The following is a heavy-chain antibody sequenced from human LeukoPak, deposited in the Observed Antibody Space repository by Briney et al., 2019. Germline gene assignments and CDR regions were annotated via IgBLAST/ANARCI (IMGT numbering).Heavy chain of an antibody. D-gene: IGHD3-22*01. J-gene: IGHJ5*01. V-gene: IGHV3-23*01. CDR1: GFTFYMYA. CDR3: AKDRPNFHENSGHYYRRDGDS. CDR2: MCGTAGCT. Sequence: GGSLRLSCQASGFTFYMYAMSWVRQAPGKGLEWVASMCGTAGCTFYPDSVKGRFTISRDNSKNVLYLRMNSLTAEDTAIYYCAKDRPNFHENSGHYYRRDGDSWGPGTLVTVSS.